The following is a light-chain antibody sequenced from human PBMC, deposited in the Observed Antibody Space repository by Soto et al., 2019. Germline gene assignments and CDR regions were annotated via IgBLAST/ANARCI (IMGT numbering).Light chain of an antibody. CDR3: SSFTSTSTYV. CDR1: SSDVGGYNY. V-gene: IGLV2-8*01. Sequence: QSALTQPPSASASPGQSVTISCTGTSSDVGGYNYVSWYQQRPGKAPKLMIYEVSQRPSGVPDRFSGSKSGNTATLTVSGLQADDEADYYCSSFTSTSTYVFGTGTKLTVL. CDR2: EVS. J-gene: IGLJ1*01.